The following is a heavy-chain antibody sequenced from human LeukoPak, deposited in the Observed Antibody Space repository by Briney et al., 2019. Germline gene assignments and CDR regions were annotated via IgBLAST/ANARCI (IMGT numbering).Heavy chain of an antibody. D-gene: IGHD2-15*01. CDR3: ARDLAGRLGAFDI. J-gene: IGHJ3*02. Sequence: GGSLRLSCAAPGFTFSDYYMSWIRQAPGKGLEWVSYISSSSSYTNYADSVKGRFTISRDNAKNSLYLQMNSLRAEDTAVYYCARDLAGRLGAFDIWGQGTMVTVSS. CDR2: ISSSSSYT. V-gene: IGHV3-11*05. CDR1: GFTFSDYY.